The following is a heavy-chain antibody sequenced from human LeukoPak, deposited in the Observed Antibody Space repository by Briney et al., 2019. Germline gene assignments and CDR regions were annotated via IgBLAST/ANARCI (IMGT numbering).Heavy chain of an antibody. V-gene: IGHV3-23*01. D-gene: IGHD6-19*01. CDR2: VSGSGAST. CDR1: GFTFSSYS. J-gene: IGHJ1*01. CDR3: AQDSYSSGWYGYFPH. Sequence: GGSLRLSCAASGFTFSSYSMNWVRQAPGKGLEWVAAVSGSGASTYYANSVKGRFTISRDNSKNTVYLQMNSLRAEDMAVYYCAQDSYSSGWYGYFPHWGQGTLVTVSS.